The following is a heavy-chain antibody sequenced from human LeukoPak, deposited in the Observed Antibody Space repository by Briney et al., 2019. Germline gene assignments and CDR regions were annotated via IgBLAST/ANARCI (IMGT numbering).Heavy chain of an antibody. CDR2: IYDTGDT. J-gene: IGHJ4*02. CDR3: AKDLGALTYGEGF. V-gene: IGHV3-66*01. Sequence: GGSLRLSCAASGFSVRTNYMSWVRQAPGKGLEWVSVIYDTGDTYYADSVKGRFTISRDNSKNTLSLQMNSLRVEDTALYYCAKDLGALTYGEGFWGQGTLVTVSS. D-gene: IGHD3-16*01. CDR1: GFSVRTNY.